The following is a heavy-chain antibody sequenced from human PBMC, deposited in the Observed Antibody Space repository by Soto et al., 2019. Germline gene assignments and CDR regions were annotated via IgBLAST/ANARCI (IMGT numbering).Heavy chain of an antibody. J-gene: IGHJ6*02. V-gene: IGHV3-15*07. CDR1: GFTFNTAW. CDR3: TTGSVDGV. Sequence: EVQLVESGGGLVKPGGSLRLSCAASGFTFNTAWMNWVRQAPGEGLEWVGRIKTSADGGATDYAAPVQGRCTISRDDSKNVLYLHMNSLKTEDTAVYYCTTGSVDGVWGQGTTVTVSS. CDR2: IKTSADGGAT. D-gene: IGHD2-15*01.